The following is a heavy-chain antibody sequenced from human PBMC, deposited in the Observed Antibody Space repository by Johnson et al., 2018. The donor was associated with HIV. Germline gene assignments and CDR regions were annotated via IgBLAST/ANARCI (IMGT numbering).Heavy chain of an antibody. V-gene: IGHV3-66*01. CDR2: IYSGGST. Sequence: VQLVESGGGLVKPGGSLRLSCAASGFSFTNAWMSWVRQAPGKGLEWVSVIYSGGSTYYADSVKGRFTISRDNSKNTLYLQMNSLKTEDTAVYYCTTDWYSSGWDGALDAVDIWGQGTMVTVSS. D-gene: IGHD6-25*01. J-gene: IGHJ3*02. CDR3: TTDWYSSGWDGALDAVDI. CDR1: GFSFTNAW.